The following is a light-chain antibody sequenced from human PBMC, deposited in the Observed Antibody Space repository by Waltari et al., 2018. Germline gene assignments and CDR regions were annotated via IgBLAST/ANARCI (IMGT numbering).Light chain of an antibody. CDR1: QSVGNQ. Sequence: PGERATLSCRASQSVGNQLAWYQQKPGQAPRLLIYEASNRATGIPARFSGGGFGTDFTLTISSLEPEDFAVYYCQQRYSWPLAFGPGTTVDIK. CDR3: QQRYSWPLA. V-gene: IGKV3-11*01. CDR2: EAS. J-gene: IGKJ3*01.